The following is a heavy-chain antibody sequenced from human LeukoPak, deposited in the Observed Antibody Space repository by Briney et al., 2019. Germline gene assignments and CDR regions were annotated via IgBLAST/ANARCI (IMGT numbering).Heavy chain of an antibody. D-gene: IGHD3-22*01. J-gene: IGHJ6*03. CDR1: GFTFDDYA. CDR2: ISWNSFTI. CDR3: AKDGSYYYDSSGYYSPGGYYYMDV. Sequence: TGGSLRLSCAASGFTFDDYAMHWVRQAPGKGLEWVSGISWNSFTIGYADSVKGRFTISRDNSKNTLYLQMNSLRAEDTAVYYCAKDGSYYYDSSGYYSPGGYYYMDVWGKGTTVTVSS. V-gene: IGHV3-9*01.